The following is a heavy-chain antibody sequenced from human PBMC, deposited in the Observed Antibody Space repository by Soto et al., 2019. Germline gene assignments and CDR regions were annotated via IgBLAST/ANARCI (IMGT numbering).Heavy chain of an antibody. Sequence: SETLSLTCTVSGGSISSGGYYWSWIRQHPGKGLEWIGYIYYSGSTYYNPSLKSRVTISVDTSKNQFSLKLSSVTAADTAVYYCARVRGSGDSQCDYWGQGTLVTVSS. D-gene: IGHD3-10*01. CDR1: GGSISSGGYY. CDR2: IYYSGST. J-gene: IGHJ4*02. V-gene: IGHV4-31*03. CDR3: ARVRGSGDSQCDY.